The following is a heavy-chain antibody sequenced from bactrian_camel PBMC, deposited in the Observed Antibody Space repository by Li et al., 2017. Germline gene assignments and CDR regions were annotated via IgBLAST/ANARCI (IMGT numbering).Heavy chain of an antibody. J-gene: IGHJ4*01. CDR3: VGGGSLFAPY. CDR2: IYTGDGRT. D-gene: IGHD6*01. Sequence: VESGGGSVQAGGSLSLSCAISGRSNENYFLAWFRQPPGKEREPVAGIYTGDGRTTYADSVKGRFTISKDNAKNTVYLQMHSLKSEDTALYYCVGGGSLFAPYWGQGTQVTVS. V-gene: IGHV3S54*01. CDR1: GRSNENYF.